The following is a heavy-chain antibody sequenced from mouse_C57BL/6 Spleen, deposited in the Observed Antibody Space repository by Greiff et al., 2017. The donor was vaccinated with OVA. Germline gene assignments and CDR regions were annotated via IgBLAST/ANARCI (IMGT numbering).Heavy chain of an antibody. J-gene: IGHJ4*01. V-gene: IGHV1-4*01. Sequence: VQLQESGAELARPGASVKMSCKASGYTFTSYTMHWVKQRPGQGLEWIGYINPSSGYTKYNQKFKDKATLTADKSSSTAYMQLSSLTSEDSAVYYCARSGYGEYYYAMDYWGQGTSVTVSS. CDR2: INPSSGYT. CDR1: GYTFTSYT. CDR3: ARSGYGEYYYAMDY. D-gene: IGHD2-2*01.